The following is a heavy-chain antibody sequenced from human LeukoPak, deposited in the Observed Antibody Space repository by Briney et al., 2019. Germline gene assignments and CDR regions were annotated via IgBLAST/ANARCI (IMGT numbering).Heavy chain of an antibody. D-gene: IGHD6-6*01. Sequence: PGRSLRLSCAASGFTFSSYAMHWVRQAPGKGLEWVAVISYDGSNKYYADSVKGRFTISRDNAKNTLYLQMNSLRAEDTAVYYCARVTFPYSSSSPKEYWGQGTLVTVSS. CDR3: ARVTFPYSSSSPKEY. CDR2: ISYDGSNK. J-gene: IGHJ4*02. CDR1: GFTFSSYA. V-gene: IGHV3-30-3*01.